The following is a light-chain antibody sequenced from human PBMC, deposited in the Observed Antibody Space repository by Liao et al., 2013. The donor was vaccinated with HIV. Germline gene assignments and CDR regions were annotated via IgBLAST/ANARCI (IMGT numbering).Light chain of an antibody. J-gene: IGLJ1*01. CDR3: QTWDSRSYV. Sequence: YELAQPPSVSVSPGQTANITCSGDNLGDKYASWYQQKPGQSPVLVIYQDNKRPSGIPERYTGSNSGITATLTISRTQAIDEADYYCQTWDSRSYVFGTGTRVTVL. CDR2: QDN. CDR1: NLGDKY. V-gene: IGLV3-1*01.